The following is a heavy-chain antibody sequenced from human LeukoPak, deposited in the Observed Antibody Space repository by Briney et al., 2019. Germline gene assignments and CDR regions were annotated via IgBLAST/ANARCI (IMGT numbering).Heavy chain of an antibody. D-gene: IGHD2-21*01. J-gene: IGHJ4*02. CDR3: AKGAAIDH. CDR2: VTGPGDTT. Sequence: GGSLRLSCAASGFNLNNYAMNWVRQAPGKGLEWVAAVTGPGDTTYYADSVKGRFIISRDSFKDTLYLQMNRLGAEDTALYYCAKGAAIDHWGKGTLVTVSS. CDR1: GFNLNNYA. V-gene: IGHV3-23*01.